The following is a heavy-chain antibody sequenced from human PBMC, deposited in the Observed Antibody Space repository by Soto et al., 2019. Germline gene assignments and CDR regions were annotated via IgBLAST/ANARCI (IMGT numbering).Heavy chain of an antibody. CDR3: ARRMTRVVRPNAL. CDR1: GFTFYAYS. J-gene: IGHJ4*02. CDR2: IRRNVYYSTT. V-gene: IGHV3-49*03. Sequence: GGSLRLSCTASGFTFYAYSMSWFRQAPGKGLEWVGFIRRNVYYSTTEYATSVKGRFTISRDDSNSIGYLQMNSLETDDIVVYYCARRMTRVVRPNALWGQGTLVIVSS. D-gene: IGHD2-2*01.